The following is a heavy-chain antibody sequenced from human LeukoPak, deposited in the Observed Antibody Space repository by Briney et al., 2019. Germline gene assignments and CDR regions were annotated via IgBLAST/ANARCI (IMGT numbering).Heavy chain of an antibody. Sequence: SVKVSCKASGGTFSSYAISWVRQAPGQGLEWMGGIIPIFGTANYAQKFQGRVTITADESTSTAYMELSSLRSEDTAVYYCASGPIAGSGSGYYMDVWGKGTTVTVSS. CDR1: GGTFSSYA. J-gene: IGHJ6*03. D-gene: IGHD3-10*01. CDR2: IIPIFGTA. CDR3: ASGPIAGSGSGYYMDV. V-gene: IGHV1-69*01.